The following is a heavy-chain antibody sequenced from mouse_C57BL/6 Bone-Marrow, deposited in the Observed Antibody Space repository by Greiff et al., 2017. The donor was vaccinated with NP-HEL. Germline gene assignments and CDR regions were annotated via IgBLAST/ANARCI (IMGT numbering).Heavy chain of an antibody. CDR3: ARWVWGFAY. V-gene: IGHV1-50*01. CDR1: GYTFTSYW. CDR2: IDPSDSYT. D-gene: IGHD2-10*02. J-gene: IGHJ3*01. Sequence: VQLQQPGAELVKPGASVKLSCKASGYTFTSYWMQWVKQRPGQGLEWIGEIDPSDSYTNYNQKFKGKATLTVDTSSSTAYMQLSSLTSEDSAVYYCARWVWGFAYWGQGTLVTVSA.